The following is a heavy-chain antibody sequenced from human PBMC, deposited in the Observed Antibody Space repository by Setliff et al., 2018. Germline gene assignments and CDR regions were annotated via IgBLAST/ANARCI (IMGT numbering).Heavy chain of an antibody. J-gene: IGHJ4*02. CDR2: ISAYNANT. CDR1: GYTFTSYG. Sequence: ASVKVSCKASGYTFTSYGISWVRQAPGQGLEWMGWISAYNANTNYAQKLQGRVTMTTDTSTSTAYMELRSLRSDDTAMYFCAKSGDYSNRGHFDCWGQGTLVTVSS. CDR3: AKSGDYSNRGHFDC. D-gene: IGHD4-4*01. V-gene: IGHV1-18*01.